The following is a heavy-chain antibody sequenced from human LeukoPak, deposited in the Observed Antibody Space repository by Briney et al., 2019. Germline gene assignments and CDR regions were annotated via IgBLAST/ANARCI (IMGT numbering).Heavy chain of an antibody. CDR1: GFTFSSYN. CDR2: IKSDGITT. J-gene: IGHJ4*02. V-gene: IGHV3-74*01. Sequence: PGGSLRLSCAASGFTFSSYNIHWVRQAPGKGLVWVSRIKSDGITTNYADFVRGRFTISRDNAKNTLYLQINSPRAEDTAVYYCARGATYAYYFDFWGQGSLVTVSS. CDR3: ARGATYAYYFDF. D-gene: IGHD1-26*01.